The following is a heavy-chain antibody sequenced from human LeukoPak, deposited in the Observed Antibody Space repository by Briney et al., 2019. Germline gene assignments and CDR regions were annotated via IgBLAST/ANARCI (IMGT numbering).Heavy chain of an antibody. CDR1: GGSISNYY. V-gene: IGHV4-59*01. D-gene: IGHD3-22*01. J-gene: IGHJ4*02. Sequence: SETLSLTCTVSGGSISNYYWSRIRQPPGKGLEWIGYIYYTGSTNYNPSLKSRVTISIDTSKNQFSLNLSSVTAADTAVYYCARATKINSSAYYVWGQGTLVTVSS. CDR3: ARATKINSSAYYV. CDR2: IYYTGST.